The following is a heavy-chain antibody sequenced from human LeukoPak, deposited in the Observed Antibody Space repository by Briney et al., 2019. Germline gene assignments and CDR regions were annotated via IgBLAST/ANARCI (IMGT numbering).Heavy chain of an antibody. CDR1: GFTFSHFG. D-gene: IGHD4-11*01. CDR2: IWSDGSNR. V-gene: IGHV3-33*06. Sequence: PGGSLRLSCSTSGFTFSHFGMHWVRQAPGKGLEWVAVIWSDGSNRYYGDSVKGRFTISRDNSENSVYLHMNNLRVEDTAVYYCAEDAQRGFDYSNSLESWGQGTLVIVSS. J-gene: IGHJ5*01. CDR3: AEDAQRGFDYSNSLES.